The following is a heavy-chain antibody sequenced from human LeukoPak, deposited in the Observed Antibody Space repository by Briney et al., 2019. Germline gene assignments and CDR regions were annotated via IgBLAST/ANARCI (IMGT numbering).Heavy chain of an antibody. Sequence: GGSLRLSCAASGFTFSSNSMNWVRQAPGKGLEWVSGISGSDGTTYYADSVEGRFTISRDNSKNTLSLQMNSLRAEDTAVYYCAKDVTTVTTPFDSWGQGTLVAVSS. CDR2: ISGSDGTT. CDR3: AKDVTTVTTPFDS. J-gene: IGHJ4*02. V-gene: IGHV3-23*01. D-gene: IGHD4-17*01. CDR1: GFTFSSNS.